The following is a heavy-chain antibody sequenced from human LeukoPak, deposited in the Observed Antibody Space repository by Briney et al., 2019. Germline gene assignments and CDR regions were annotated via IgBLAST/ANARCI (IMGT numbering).Heavy chain of an antibody. CDR3: ARGPTISETGYFDY. Sequence: SETLSLTCAVYGGSFSTYYWSWIRQSPGKGLEWIAEINHRGDTNYNPSVKSRVTISVDTSKSQFSLKVSSLTAADTAVYYCARGPTISETGYFDYRGQGTLVTVSS. CDR2: INHRGDT. CDR1: GGSFSTYY. V-gene: IGHV4-34*01. J-gene: IGHJ4*03. D-gene: IGHD1-1*01.